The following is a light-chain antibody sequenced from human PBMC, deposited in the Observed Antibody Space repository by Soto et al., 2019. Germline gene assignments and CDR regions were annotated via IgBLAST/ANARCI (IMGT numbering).Light chain of an antibody. CDR2: GAS. CDR1: QNIFSNY. J-gene: IGKJ1*01. V-gene: IGKV3-20*01. CDR3: QQYGRSWT. Sequence: EIVLTQSPDTVSVSPGERVTLSCRASQNIFSNYLAWYQQKPGQAPRLLIYGASTRATGIADRFGGGGSGTDFTLTISRLEPEDFAVYHCQQYGRSWTFGQGTKVDIK.